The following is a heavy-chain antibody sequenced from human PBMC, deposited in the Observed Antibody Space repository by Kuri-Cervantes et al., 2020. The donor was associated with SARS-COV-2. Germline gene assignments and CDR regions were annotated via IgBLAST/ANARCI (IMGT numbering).Heavy chain of an antibody. D-gene: IGHD2/OR15-2a*01. J-gene: IGHJ4*02. CDR3: ARRHEIVPDY. CDR2: IYYSGST. Sequence: ESLKISCTVSGGSISTYYWTWIRQPPGKGLEWIGSIYYSGSTYYNPSLKSRVTISVDTSKNQFSLKLSSVTAADTAVYYCARRHEIVPDYWGQGTLVTVSS. V-gene: IGHV4-59*12. CDR1: GGSISTYY.